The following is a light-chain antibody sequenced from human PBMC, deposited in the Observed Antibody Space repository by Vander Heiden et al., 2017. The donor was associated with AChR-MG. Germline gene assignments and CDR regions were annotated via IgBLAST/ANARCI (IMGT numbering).Light chain of an antibody. V-gene: IGKV3-15*01. CDR2: GAS. J-gene: IGKJ4*01. Sequence: EIVMTPSPATLSVSPGERATLSCRASQSVSSNLAWYQQKPGQAPRLLIYGASTRATGIPASFSGSGSGTEFTLTISSLQSEDFAVYYCQQYNNWPPPFGGGTKVEIK. CDR3: QQYNNWPPP. CDR1: QSVSSN.